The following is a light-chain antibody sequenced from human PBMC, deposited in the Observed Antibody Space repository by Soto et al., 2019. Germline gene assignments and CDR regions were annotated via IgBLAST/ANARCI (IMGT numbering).Light chain of an antibody. Sequence: EIVLTQSPATLSLSPGERATLSCRASQSVSSYLAWYQQKPGQAPRLLIYDASTRATGIPARFRGSGSGTDFTLTISSLEPEDFAVYYCQQRSNWPPITFGQGTRLEIK. CDR2: DAS. J-gene: IGKJ5*01. CDR3: QQRSNWPPIT. CDR1: QSVSSY. V-gene: IGKV3-11*01.